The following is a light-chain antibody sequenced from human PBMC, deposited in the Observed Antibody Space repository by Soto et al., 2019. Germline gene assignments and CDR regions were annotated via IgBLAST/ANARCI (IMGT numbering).Light chain of an antibody. V-gene: IGLV1-44*01. CDR2: SNN. CDR1: SSNIGSNT. J-gene: IGLJ1*01. Sequence: QSVLTQPPSASGTPGQRVTISCSGSSSNIGSNTVNWYQQLPGTAPKLLIYSNNQRPSGVPDRFSASKSGTSASLAISGLQSEDEADYYCAAWDDSLNAYVFGTGTKLTVL. CDR3: AAWDDSLNAYV.